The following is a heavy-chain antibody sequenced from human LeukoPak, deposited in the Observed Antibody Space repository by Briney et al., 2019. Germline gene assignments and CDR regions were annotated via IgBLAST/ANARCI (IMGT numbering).Heavy chain of an antibody. CDR3: ARDLGRPDDY. CDR2: ISSSSSYI. CDR1: GFTFSSYS. D-gene: IGHD7-27*01. Sequence: GGSLRLSCAASGFTFSSYSMNWVRQAPGKGLEWVSSISSSSSYIYYADSVKGRFTISRDNSKNTLYLQMNSLRAEDTAVYYCARDLGRPDDYWGQGTLVTVSS. J-gene: IGHJ4*02. V-gene: IGHV3-21*01.